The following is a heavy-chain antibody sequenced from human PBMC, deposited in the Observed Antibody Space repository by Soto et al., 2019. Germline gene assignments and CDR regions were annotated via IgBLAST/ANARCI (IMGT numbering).Heavy chain of an antibody. Sequence: SETLSLTCTVSGGSISSGGYYWSWIRQHPGKGLEWIGYIYYSGSTYYNPSLKSRVTISVDTSKNQFSLKLSSVTAADTAVYYCARDSCGWYRASSHYGMDDWGQGTMVNVSS. CDR3: ARDSCGWYRASSHYGMDD. J-gene: IGHJ6*02. D-gene: IGHD6-13*01. V-gene: IGHV4-31*03. CDR2: IYYSGST. CDR1: GGSISSGGYY.